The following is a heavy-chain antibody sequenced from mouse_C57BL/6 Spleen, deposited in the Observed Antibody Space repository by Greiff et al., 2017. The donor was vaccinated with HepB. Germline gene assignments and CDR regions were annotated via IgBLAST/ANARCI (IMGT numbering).Heavy chain of an antibody. D-gene: IGHD2-2*01. CDR3: ARQVIYYGYDRDFDV. J-gene: IGHJ1*03. CDR2: ISGGGGNT. V-gene: IGHV5-9*01. Sequence: EVQLVESGGGLVKPGGSLKLSCAASGFTFSSYTMSWVRQTPEKRLEWVATISGGGGNTYYPDSVKGRFTISRDNAKNTLYLQMSSLRSEDTALYYCARQVIYYGYDRDFDVWGTGTTVTVSS. CDR1: GFTFSSYT.